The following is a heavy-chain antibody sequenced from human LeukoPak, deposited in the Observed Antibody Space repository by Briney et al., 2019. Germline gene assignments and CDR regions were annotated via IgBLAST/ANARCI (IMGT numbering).Heavy chain of an antibody. D-gene: IGHD1-1*01. CDR3: ARLSGTSGTTSRVLED. J-gene: IGHJ4*02. V-gene: IGHV3-23*01. CDR2: ISGSGDET. CDR1: GFTFTTYA. Sequence: PGGSLRLSCAASGFTFTTYAMSWVRQAPGKGLEWVSAISGSGDETYYTDSVRGRFTISRDNSENTVSLQLSSLRAGDTAVYHCARLSGTSGTTSRVLEDLGQGTLVTVSS.